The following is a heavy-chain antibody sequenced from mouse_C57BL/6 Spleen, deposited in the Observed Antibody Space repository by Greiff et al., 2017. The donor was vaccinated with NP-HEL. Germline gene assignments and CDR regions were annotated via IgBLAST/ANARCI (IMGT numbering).Heavy chain of an antibody. D-gene: IGHD3-2*02. J-gene: IGHJ2*01. V-gene: IGHV1-26*01. Sequence: EVQLQQSGPELVKPGASVKISCKASGYTFTDYYMNWVKQSHGKSLEWIGDINPNNGGTSYNQKFKGKATLTVDKSSSTAYMELRSLTSEDSAVYYCARIGSGYHFDYWGQGTTLTVSS. CDR1: GYTFTDYY. CDR3: ARIGSGYHFDY. CDR2: INPNNGGT.